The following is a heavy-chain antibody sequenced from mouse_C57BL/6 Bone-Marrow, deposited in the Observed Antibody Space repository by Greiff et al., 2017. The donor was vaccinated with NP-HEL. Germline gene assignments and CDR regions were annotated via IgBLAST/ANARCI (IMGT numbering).Heavy chain of an antibody. Sequence: QVQLKESGPGLVQPSQSLSITCTVSGFSLTSYGVHWVRQSPGKGLEWLGVIWSGGSTDYNAAFISRLSISKDNSKSQVFFKMNSLQADDTAIYYCARDYYGYPAWFAYWGKGTLVTVSA. CDR3: ARDYYGYPAWFAY. CDR2: IWSGGST. CDR1: GFSLTSYG. V-gene: IGHV2-2*01. J-gene: IGHJ3*01. D-gene: IGHD2-2*01.